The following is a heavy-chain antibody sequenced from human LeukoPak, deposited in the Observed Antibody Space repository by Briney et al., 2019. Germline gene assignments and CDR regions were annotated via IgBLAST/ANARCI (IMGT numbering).Heavy chain of an antibody. CDR2: VNLGGST. D-gene: IGHD3-10*01. CDR1: GGSFSGYY. J-gene: IGHJ5*02. Sequence: SETLSLTCAVYGGSFSGYYWTWIRQPPGKGLEWIGDVNLGGSTNYTPSLKSRVTISVDTSKNQFSLKLSSVTAADTAVYYCARVRLELLWFEGASLNWSDPWGQGTLVTVSS. CDR3: ARVRLELLWFEGASLNWSDP. V-gene: IGHV4-34*09.